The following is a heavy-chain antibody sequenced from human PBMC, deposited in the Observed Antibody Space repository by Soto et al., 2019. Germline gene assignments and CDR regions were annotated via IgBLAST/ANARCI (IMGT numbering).Heavy chain of an antibody. CDR2: IWYDGSNK. V-gene: IGHV3-33*01. CDR1: GFTFSSYG. CDR3: ARDGSGSSHLNDY. J-gene: IGHJ4*02. D-gene: IGHD3-10*01. Sequence: QVQLVESGGGVVQPGRSLRLSCAASGFTFSSYGMHWVRQAPGKGLEWVAVIWYDGSNKYYADSVKGRFTISRDNSKNTLYLQMNRLRAEDTAVYYCARDGSGSSHLNDYWGQGTLVTVSS.